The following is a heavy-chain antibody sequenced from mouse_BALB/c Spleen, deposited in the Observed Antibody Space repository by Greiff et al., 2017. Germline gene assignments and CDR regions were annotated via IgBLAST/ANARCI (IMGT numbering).Heavy chain of an antibody. J-gene: IGHJ1*01. CDR3: ALRRYFDV. CDR2: IDPANGNT. CDR1: GFNIKDTY. V-gene: IGHV14-3*02. D-gene: IGHD2-12*01. Sequence: VQLQQSGAELVKPGASVKLSCTASGFNIKDTYMHWVKQRPEQGLEWIGRIDPANGNTKYDPKFQGKATITADTSSNTAYLQLSSLTSEDTAVYYCALRRYFDVWGAGTTVTVSS.